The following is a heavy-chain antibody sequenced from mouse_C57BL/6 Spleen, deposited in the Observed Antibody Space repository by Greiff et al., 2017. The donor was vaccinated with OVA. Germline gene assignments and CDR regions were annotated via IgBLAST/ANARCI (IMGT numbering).Heavy chain of an antibody. J-gene: IGHJ4*01. CDR3: ARSDYYGSSYGGVDY. CDR1: GYTFTSYW. Sequence: VQLQQPGAELVKPGASVKLSCKASGYTFTSYWMQWVKQRPGQGLEWIGEIDPSDSYTNYNQKFKGKATLTVDTSSSTAYMQLSSLTSEDSAVYYCARSDYYGSSYGGVDYWGQGTSVTVSS. V-gene: IGHV1-50*01. D-gene: IGHD1-1*01. CDR2: IDPSDSYT.